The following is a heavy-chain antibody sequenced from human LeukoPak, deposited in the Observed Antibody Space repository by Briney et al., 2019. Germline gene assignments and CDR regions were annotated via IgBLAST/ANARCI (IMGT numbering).Heavy chain of an antibody. Sequence: GGSLRLSCAASGFTFSSYAMSWVRQALGKGLEWVSAISGSGGSTYYADSVKGRFTISRDNSKNTLYLQMNSLRAEDTAVYYCAKGSHDGSGGNWGQGTLVTVSS. CDR2: ISGSGGST. D-gene: IGHD3-10*01. V-gene: IGHV3-23*01. CDR3: AKGSHDGSGGN. J-gene: IGHJ4*02. CDR1: GFTFSSYA.